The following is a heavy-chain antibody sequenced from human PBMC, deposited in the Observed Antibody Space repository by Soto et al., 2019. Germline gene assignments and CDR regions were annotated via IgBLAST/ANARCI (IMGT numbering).Heavy chain of an antibody. CDR3: ARGISDILTGYYYYYGMDV. D-gene: IGHD3-9*01. CDR2: INAGNGNT. CDR1: GYSFTTYA. V-gene: IGHV1-3*05. Sequence: QVQLVQSGAEEKKPGASVKVSCKASGYSFTTYAMHWVRQAPGQRLEWMGWINAGNGNTKFSQNFQGRVTSTRDTSVNTAYIELSSLRSEATAVYYCARGISDILTGYYYYYGMDVWGQGTTVTVSS. J-gene: IGHJ6*02.